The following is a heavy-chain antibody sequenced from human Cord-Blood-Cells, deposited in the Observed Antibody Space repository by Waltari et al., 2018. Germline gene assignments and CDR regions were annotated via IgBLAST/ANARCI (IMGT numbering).Heavy chain of an antibody. D-gene: IGHD3-10*01. Sequence: QLQLQESGPGLVKPSETLSLTCTVSRGPICTSSYYWGWLRQPPGKGLEWIGSIYYSGSTYYNPSLKSRVTISVDTSKNQFSLKLSSVTAADTAVYYCARYGSGSYSSDYWGQGTLVTVSS. CDR1: RGPICTSSYY. CDR2: IYYSGST. J-gene: IGHJ4*02. V-gene: IGHV4-39*01. CDR3: ARYGSGSYSSDY.